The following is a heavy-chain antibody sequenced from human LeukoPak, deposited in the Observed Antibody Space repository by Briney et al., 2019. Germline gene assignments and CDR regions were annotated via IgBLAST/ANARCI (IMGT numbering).Heavy chain of an antibody. CDR1: GGTFSRYA. Sequence: GASVKVSCKASGGTFSRYAISWVRQAPGQGLEWMGGIIPIFGTANYAQKFQGRVTITADESTSTAYMELSSLRSEDTAVYYCARGASNYEHPYFDYWGQGTLVTVSS. D-gene: IGHD4-11*01. V-gene: IGHV1-69*13. J-gene: IGHJ4*02. CDR3: ARGASNYEHPYFDY. CDR2: IIPIFGTA.